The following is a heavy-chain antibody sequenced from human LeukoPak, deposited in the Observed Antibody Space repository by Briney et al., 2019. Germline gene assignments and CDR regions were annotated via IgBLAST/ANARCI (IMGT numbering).Heavy chain of an antibody. CDR3: ARVLGYCSGGTCYDGNWFDP. CDR2: ISHSGST. D-gene: IGHD2-15*01. J-gene: IGHJ5*02. CDR1: GGSFSGYY. V-gene: IGHV4-34*01. Sequence: PSETLSLTCAVYGGSFSGYYWSWIRQPPGKGLEWIGEISHSGSTNYNPSLKSRVTISVDTSKNQFSLKLSSVTAPDTAVYYCARVLGYCSGGTCYDGNWFDPWGQGTLVTVSS.